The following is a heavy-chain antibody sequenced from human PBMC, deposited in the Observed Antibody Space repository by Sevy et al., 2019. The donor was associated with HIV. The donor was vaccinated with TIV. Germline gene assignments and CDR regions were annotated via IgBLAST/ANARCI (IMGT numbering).Heavy chain of an antibody. CDR1: GGTFSSYA. Sequence: ASVKVSCKASGGTFSSYAIGWVRQAPGQGLEWMGGIIPIFGTANYAQKFQGRVTITADESTSTAYMELSSLRSEDTAVYCCARVNYYGSGSYYNPLDYWGQGTLVTVSS. J-gene: IGHJ4*02. CDR2: IIPIFGTA. CDR3: ARVNYYGSGSYYNPLDY. V-gene: IGHV1-69*13. D-gene: IGHD3-10*01.